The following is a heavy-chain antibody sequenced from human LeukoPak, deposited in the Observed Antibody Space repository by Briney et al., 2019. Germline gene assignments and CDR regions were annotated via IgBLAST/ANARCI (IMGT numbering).Heavy chain of an antibody. V-gene: IGHV3-53*04. CDR1: GFTLSSNY. J-gene: IGHJ4*02. Sequence: GGSLRLSCADSGFTLSSNYMSWVRQAPGKGMEWVSVIYSGGSTYYTDSVKGRFTISKHHCKNTLYLKMNSLRAEDTAVYYCARHNRDGYNYYFDYWGQGTLVTVSS. D-gene: IGHD5-24*01. CDR2: IYSGGST. CDR3: ARHNRDGYNYYFDY.